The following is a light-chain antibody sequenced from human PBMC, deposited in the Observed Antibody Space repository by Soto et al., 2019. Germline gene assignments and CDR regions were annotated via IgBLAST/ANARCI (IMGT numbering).Light chain of an antibody. CDR3: MQALQTPLT. J-gene: IGKJ4*01. CDR1: QGLLHSNGYNY. Sequence: DIVMTQSPLSLPVTPGEPASISCRSSQGLLHSNGYNYLDWYLQKPGQSPQLLIYLGSNRASGAPDRFSGSGSGTDFTLKISRVEAEDVGVYYCMQALQTPLTFGGGTKVEIK. CDR2: LGS. V-gene: IGKV2-28*01.